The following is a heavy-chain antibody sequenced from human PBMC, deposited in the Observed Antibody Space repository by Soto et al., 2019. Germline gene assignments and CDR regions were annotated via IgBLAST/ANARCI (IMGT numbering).Heavy chain of an antibody. CDR2: IYYSGST. Sequence: SETLSLTCPVSGGSISSYYWSWIRQPPGKGLEWIGYIYYSGSTNYNPSLKSRVTISVDTSKNQFSLKLSSVTAADTAVYYCARLTYSSGYYYVDYWGQGTLVTVSS. D-gene: IGHD3-22*01. CDR1: GGSISSYY. CDR3: ARLTYSSGYYYVDY. V-gene: IGHV4-59*01. J-gene: IGHJ4*02.